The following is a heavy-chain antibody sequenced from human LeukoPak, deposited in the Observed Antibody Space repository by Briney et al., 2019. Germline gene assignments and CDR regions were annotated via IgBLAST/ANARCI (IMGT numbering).Heavy chain of an antibody. V-gene: IGHV4-59*08. D-gene: IGHD6-13*01. CDR2: IYYSGIT. CDR3: ARVRIGQQLDKYYYYAMDV. Sequence: SGTLSLTCTVSGGSISTYYWSWIRQPPGKGLEWLGYIYYSGITNYNPSLKSRVTISVDTSKNQFSLKLSSVTAADTAVYYCARVRIGQQLDKYYYYAMDVWGQGTTVTVSS. CDR1: GGSISTYY. J-gene: IGHJ6*02.